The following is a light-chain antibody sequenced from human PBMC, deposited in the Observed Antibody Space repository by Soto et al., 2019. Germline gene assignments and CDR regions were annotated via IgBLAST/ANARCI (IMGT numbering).Light chain of an antibody. Sequence: QLVLTQSPSASASLGASVKLTCTLSSGHSNYAIAWHRQQPEKGPRYLMNLNSDGSHTKGDGIPDRFSGSSSGAERYLTISSLQSEDEADYYCQTWATGIRVFGGGTKLTVL. CDR3: QTWATGIRV. CDR2: LNSDGSH. CDR1: SGHSNYA. V-gene: IGLV4-69*01. J-gene: IGLJ3*02.